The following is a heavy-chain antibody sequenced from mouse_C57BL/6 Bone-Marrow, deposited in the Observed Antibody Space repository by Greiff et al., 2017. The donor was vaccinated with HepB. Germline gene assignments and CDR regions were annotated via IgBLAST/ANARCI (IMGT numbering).Heavy chain of an antibody. V-gene: IGHV1-18*01. Sequence: EVQLQQSGPELVKPGASVKIPCKASGYTFTDYNMDWVKQSHGKSLEWIGDINPNNGGTIYNQKFKGKATLTVDKSSSTAYMELRSLTSEDTAVYYCAREDDRSAWFAYWGQGTLVTVSA. CDR1: GYTFTDYN. D-gene: IGHD2-3*01. J-gene: IGHJ3*01. CDR3: AREDDRSAWFAY. CDR2: INPNNGGT.